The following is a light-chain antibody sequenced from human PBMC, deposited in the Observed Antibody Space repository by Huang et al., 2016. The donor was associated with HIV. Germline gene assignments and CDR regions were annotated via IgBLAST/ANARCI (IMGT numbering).Light chain of an antibody. V-gene: IGKV3-15*01. J-gene: IGKJ1*01. CDR1: QSLSSQ. Sequence: EIVMTQSPATLSVSPGERVTLSCRASQSLSSQLAWYQRKRGQAPRLLIYGVSTRATEIPARFSGSGSGTDFTLTINSLQSEDFATYYCQQYNDWPLTFGQGTEVEIK. CDR2: GVS. CDR3: QQYNDWPLT.